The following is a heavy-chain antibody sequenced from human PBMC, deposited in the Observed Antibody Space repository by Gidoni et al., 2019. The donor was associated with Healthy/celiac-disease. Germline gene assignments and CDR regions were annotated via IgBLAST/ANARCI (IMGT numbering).Heavy chain of an antibody. V-gene: IGHV1-8*01. CDR2: MNPNSGNT. J-gene: IGHJ4*02. CDR3: ARGSTSRFVEMAIMGAY. D-gene: IGHD2-21*01. Sequence: QVQLVQSGAEVKKPGASVKVSCKASGYTFPSYDINWVRQATGQGLEWMGWMNPNSGNTGYAQKFQGRVTMTRNTSISTAYMELSSLRSEDTAVYYCARGSTSRFVEMAIMGAYWGQGTLVTVSS. CDR1: GYTFPSYD.